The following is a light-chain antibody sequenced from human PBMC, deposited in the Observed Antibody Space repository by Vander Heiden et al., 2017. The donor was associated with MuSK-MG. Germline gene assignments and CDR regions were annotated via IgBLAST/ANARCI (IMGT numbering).Light chain of an antibody. CDR1: QSISSY. V-gene: IGKV1-39*01. CDR2: AAS. CDR3: QQSYSTPRT. Sequence: DIQMTQSPSSLSASVGDRVTITCRASQSISSYLNWYQQKPGKTPKLLIYAASSLQSGVPSRFSGSGSGTGFTLTISRLQPEDFATYYCQQSYSTPRTFGQGTKVEIK. J-gene: IGKJ1*01.